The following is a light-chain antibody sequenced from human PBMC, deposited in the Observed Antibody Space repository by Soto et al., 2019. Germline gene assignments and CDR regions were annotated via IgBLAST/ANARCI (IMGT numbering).Light chain of an antibody. V-gene: IGLV1-47*02. Sequence: QAVVTQPPSASGTPGQRVTISCSGSSSNIGSNYVYWYQQLPGTAPKLLIYSNNHRPSGVPDRFSGSKSGTSASLAISGLRSEDEADYYCAAWDDSLSGRWVFGGGTKLTVL. J-gene: IGLJ3*02. CDR1: SSNIGSNY. CDR2: SNN. CDR3: AAWDDSLSGRWV.